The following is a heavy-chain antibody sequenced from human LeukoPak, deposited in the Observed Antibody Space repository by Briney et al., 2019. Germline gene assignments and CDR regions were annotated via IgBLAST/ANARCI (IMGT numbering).Heavy chain of an antibody. D-gene: IGHD3-22*01. V-gene: IGHV4-61*02. CDR1: GASLSSGSYY. CDR2: IYPSGST. CDR3: ARGPYSYDSSGAFDI. Sequence: SETLSLTCTVSGASLSSGSYYWSWIRQPAGTGLEWIGRIYPSGSTDYNPSLKSRVTISIDTSKNQFSLKLSSVTAADTAVYFCARGPYSYDSSGAFDIWGQGTMVTVSS. J-gene: IGHJ3*02.